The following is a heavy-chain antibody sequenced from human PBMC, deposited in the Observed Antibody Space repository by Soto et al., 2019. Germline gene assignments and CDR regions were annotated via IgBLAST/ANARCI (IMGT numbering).Heavy chain of an antibody. J-gene: IGHJ4*02. CDR2: TYYRSRWYF. Sequence: PSQSLPRTCDISGDSVSTDTATWDWIRQSPSRGLEWLGRTYYRSRWYFDYAVSVKSRITISPDISNNQVSLQLTSVTPDDTAIYYCVRLIGNSWLDYWGQGTPVTVSS. V-gene: IGHV6-1*01. CDR3: VRLIGNSWLDY. CDR1: GDSVSTDTAT. D-gene: IGHD6-13*01.